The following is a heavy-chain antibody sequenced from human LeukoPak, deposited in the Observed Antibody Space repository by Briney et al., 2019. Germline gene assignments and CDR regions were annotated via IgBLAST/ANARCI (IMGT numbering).Heavy chain of an antibody. Sequence: PSETLSLTCAVYGGSFSGYYWSWIRQPPGKGLEWIGEINHSGSTNYNPSLKSRVTISVDTSKNQFSLKLNSVTAADTAVYYCARGVRSWYARFDYWGQGTLVTVSS. V-gene: IGHV4-34*01. CDR3: ARGVRSWYARFDY. J-gene: IGHJ4*02. CDR2: INHSGST. CDR1: GGSFSGYY. D-gene: IGHD6-13*01.